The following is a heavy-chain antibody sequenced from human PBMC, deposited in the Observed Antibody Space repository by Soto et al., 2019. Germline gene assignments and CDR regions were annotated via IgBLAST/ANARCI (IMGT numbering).Heavy chain of an antibody. D-gene: IGHD6-19*01. V-gene: IGHV4-59*01. CDR3: ARGTSIAVAGLYYYYGMDV. J-gene: IGHJ6*02. CDR1: GGSISSYY. CDR2: IYYSGST. Sequence: PSETLSLTCTVSGGSISSYYWSWIRQPPGKGLEWIVYIYYSGSTNYNPSLKSRVTISVDTSKNQFSLKLSSVTAADTAVYYCARGTSIAVAGLYYYYGMDVWGQGTTVTVSS.